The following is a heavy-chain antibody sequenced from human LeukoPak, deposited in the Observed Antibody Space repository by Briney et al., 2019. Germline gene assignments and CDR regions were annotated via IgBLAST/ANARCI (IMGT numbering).Heavy chain of an antibody. CDR3: TRVHGGYPFDS. D-gene: IGHD2-15*01. J-gene: IGHJ4*02. Sequence: GGSLRLSCAASGFTFDDYGMSWVRQAPGKGLEWVSDINWNGGSTGYVDSVKGRFTISRDNAKNSLYLQMNSLRAEDTAVYYCTRVHGGYPFDSWGQGTLVTVSS. CDR2: INWNGGST. CDR1: GFTFDDYG. V-gene: IGHV3-20*04.